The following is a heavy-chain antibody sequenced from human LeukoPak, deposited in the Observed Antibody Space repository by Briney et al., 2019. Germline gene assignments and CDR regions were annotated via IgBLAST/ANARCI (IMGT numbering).Heavy chain of an antibody. Sequence: GGSLRLSCVASGFTFNMYGMHWVRQAPGKGLEWVGIIRYDGNNKNNADSVKGRFTISRDNSKNTVYLQMHSLRAEDTAVYYCAKEGTYYDVLSGPPDYWGQGTLVTVSS. J-gene: IGHJ4*02. CDR2: IRYDGNNK. CDR3: AKEGTYYDVLSGPPDY. CDR1: GFTFNMYG. V-gene: IGHV3-30*02. D-gene: IGHD3-3*01.